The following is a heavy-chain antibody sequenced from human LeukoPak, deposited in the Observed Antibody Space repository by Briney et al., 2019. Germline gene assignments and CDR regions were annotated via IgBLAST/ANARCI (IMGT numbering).Heavy chain of an antibody. CDR2: ISGIGDST. V-gene: IGHV3-23*01. CDR1: GFTFSSYA. J-gene: IGHJ4*02. CDR3: AKGPNRIDY. Sequence: GGSLRLSCGVSGFTFSSYAMSWVRRAPGKGLEWVSTISGIGDSTYYADSVKGRFTISRDNSKNTLYLQMNSLRAEDTAVYYCAKGPNRIDYWGQGTLVTVSS. D-gene: IGHD2-8*01.